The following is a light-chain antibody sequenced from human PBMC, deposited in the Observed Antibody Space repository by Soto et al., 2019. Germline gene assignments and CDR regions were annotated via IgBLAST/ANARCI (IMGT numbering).Light chain of an antibody. V-gene: IGKV2-28*01. CDR2: LTS. Sequence: DIVLTQSPLSLPVAPGEQASISCTSTQSLLHNNGHHYLHWYVQKPGQSPQLLTYLTSNRASGVPDRFRGSGSGTNFTLKIRRVEAEDVGVYYCMQVRQFPFTFGPGTKVDIK. CDR1: QSLLHNNGHHY. J-gene: IGKJ3*01. CDR3: MQVRQFPFT.